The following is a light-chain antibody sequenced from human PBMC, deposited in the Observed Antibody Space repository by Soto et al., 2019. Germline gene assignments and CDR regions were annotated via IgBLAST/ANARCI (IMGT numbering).Light chain of an antibody. CDR3: QQYNNRPPMYT. V-gene: IGKV3-15*01. CDR1: QSVGTI. Sequence: EIVMTQSPATLSMSPGERATLSCRASQSVGTILAWYQQIPGQAPRLLIYGASTRATTIPARFSGSGSGTEFTLTISSLQSEDFAVYYCQQYNNRPPMYTFGQGTKLEIK. CDR2: GAS. J-gene: IGKJ2*01.